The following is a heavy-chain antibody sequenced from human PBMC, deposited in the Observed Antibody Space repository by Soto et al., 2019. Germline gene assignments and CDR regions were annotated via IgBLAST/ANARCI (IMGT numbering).Heavy chain of an antibody. J-gene: IGHJ4*02. CDR1: GFTFSSYA. Sequence: VGSLRLSCAAPGFTFSSYAMHWVRQAPGKGLEWVAVISYDGSNKYYADSVKGRFTISRDNSKNTLYLQMNSLRAEDTAVYYCARDHGVYSDSSGYYYYWGQGTLVTVSS. CDR2: ISYDGSNK. V-gene: IGHV3-30-3*01. D-gene: IGHD3-22*01. CDR3: ARDHGVYSDSSGYYYY.